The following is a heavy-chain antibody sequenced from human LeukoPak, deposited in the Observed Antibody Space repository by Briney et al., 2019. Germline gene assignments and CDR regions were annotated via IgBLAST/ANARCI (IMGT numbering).Heavy chain of an antibody. J-gene: IGHJ1*01. CDR3: VKGGQYSTNWFQH. V-gene: IGHV3-64D*06. D-gene: IGHD5-18*01. Sequence: GGSLRLSCSASGFTFNNYAMHWVRQAPGKGLEYVSAISSNGGGTDYTDSVKGRFTISRDNAKNTLLLQMSSLRAEDTAVYFCVKGGQYSTNWFQHWGQGTLVSVSS. CDR1: GFTFNNYA. CDR2: ISSNGGGT.